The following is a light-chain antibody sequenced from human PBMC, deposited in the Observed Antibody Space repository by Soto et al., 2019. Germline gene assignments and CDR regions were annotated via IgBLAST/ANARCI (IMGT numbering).Light chain of an antibody. Sequence: DIQMTQSPSSLSASVGDRVTITCRASQSISTYLSWYQQKPGKAPKLLIYAASNLQSGVPSRFSGSGSGTDFTLTITRLQPEDFATYYCQQSYDNPTFGLGTRLEIK. V-gene: IGKV1-39*01. J-gene: IGKJ2*01. CDR3: QQSYDNPT. CDR1: QSISTY. CDR2: AAS.